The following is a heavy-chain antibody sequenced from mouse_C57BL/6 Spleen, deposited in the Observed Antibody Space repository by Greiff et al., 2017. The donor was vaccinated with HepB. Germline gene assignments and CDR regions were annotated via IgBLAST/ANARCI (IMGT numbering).Heavy chain of an antibody. CDR3: ARRDGYYVYAMDY. V-gene: IGHV1-55*01. Sequence: QVQLKQPGAELVKPGASVKMSCKASGYTFTSYWITWVKQRPGQGLEWIGDIYPGSGSTNYNEKFKSKATLTVDTSSSTAYMQLSSLTSEDSAVYYCARRDGYYVYAMDYWGQGTSVTVSS. CDR1: GYTFTSYW. D-gene: IGHD2-3*01. J-gene: IGHJ4*01. CDR2: IYPGSGST.